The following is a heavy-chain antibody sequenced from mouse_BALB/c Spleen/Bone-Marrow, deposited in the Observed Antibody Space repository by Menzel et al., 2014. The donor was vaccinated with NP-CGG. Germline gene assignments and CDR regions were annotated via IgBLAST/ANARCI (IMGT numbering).Heavy chain of an antibody. CDR1: GFNIKDTY. CDR3: ARLITTDY. J-gene: IGHJ2*01. Sequence: EVQLQQSGAELVKPGASVKLSCTASGFNIKDTYMHWVKQRPEQGLEWIGRIDPANGNTKYDPKFQGKATIAADTSSNTAYLQLSSLTSEDTAVYYCARLITTDYWGQGTTLTVSS. D-gene: IGHD2-4*01. CDR2: IDPANGNT. V-gene: IGHV14-3*02.